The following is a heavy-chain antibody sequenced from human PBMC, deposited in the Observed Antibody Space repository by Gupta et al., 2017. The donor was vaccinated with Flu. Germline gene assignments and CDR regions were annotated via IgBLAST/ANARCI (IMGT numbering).Heavy chain of an antibody. CDR2: ISGSGGGT. CDR3: ATLYGSTWYGYFDS. V-gene: IGHV3-23*04. J-gene: IGHJ5*01. D-gene: IGHD6-13*01. CDR1: GFTFTSRA. Sequence: EVQLVESGGGLVQPGGSLRLSCAASGFTFTSRAMTWVRQAPGKGLEWVSAISGSGGGTHYADSVKGRFTISRDKSKNTMFLQMNSLRAEDTAVYYCATLYGSTWYGYFDSWGQGTLVTVSS.